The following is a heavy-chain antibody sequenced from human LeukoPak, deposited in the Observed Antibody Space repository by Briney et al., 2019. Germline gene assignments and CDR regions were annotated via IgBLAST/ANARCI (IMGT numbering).Heavy chain of an antibody. J-gene: IGHJ6*02. Sequence: GGSLRLSCAASGFTFSDYYMSWIRQAPGKGLEWVSYISSSGSTIYYADSVKGRFTISRDNAKNSLYLQMNSLRAEDTAVYYCARDGTVVRGSFYPYYYYGRDVWGQGTTVTVSS. CDR2: ISSSGSTI. CDR1: GFTFSDYY. V-gene: IGHV3-11*01. D-gene: IGHD3-10*01. CDR3: ARDGTVVRGSFYPYYYYGRDV.